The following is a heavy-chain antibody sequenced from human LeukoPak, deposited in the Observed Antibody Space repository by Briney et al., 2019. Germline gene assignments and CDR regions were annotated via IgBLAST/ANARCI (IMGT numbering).Heavy chain of an antibody. CDR1: GFTFSHYA. J-gene: IGHJ4*02. V-gene: IGHV3-64D*06. CDR3: VNTHGSGSYNN. D-gene: IGHD3-10*01. CDR2: IGTTGGST. Sequence: PGGSLRLSCSASGFTFSHYAMHWVRQAPGKGLEHVSAIGTTGGSTYYADSVKGRFTISRENSKNTLYLQMSSLRPEDTAVYYCVNTHGSGSYNNWGQGTLVTVSS.